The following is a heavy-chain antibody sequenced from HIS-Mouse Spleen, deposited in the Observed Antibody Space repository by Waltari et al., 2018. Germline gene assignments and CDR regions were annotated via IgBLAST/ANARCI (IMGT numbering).Heavy chain of an antibody. Sequence: EVQLLESGGGLVQPGGSLRLSCAASGFTFSSYAMSWVRQAPGKGLGWGAAISGSGGRTYYAGSVKGRFTSSRDNSKNTLYLQMNSLRAEDTAVYYCAKSPFGVVKGWFDPWGQGTLVTVSS. V-gene: IGHV3-23*01. CDR2: ISGSGGRT. J-gene: IGHJ5*02. CDR3: AKSPFGVVKGWFDP. D-gene: IGHD3-3*01. CDR1: GFTFSSYA.